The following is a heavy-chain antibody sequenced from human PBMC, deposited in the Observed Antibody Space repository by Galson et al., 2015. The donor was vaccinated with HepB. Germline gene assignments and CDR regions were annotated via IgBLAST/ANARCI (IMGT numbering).Heavy chain of an antibody. D-gene: IGHD6-6*01. V-gene: IGHV3-21*01. Sequence: SLRLSCASSGFTFSSYIMSWGRHAPGKGLEWVSSISSSSSYIYYAGSVKGRFTISRDNAKNSLYLQMNSLRAEDTAVYYCAKWRYSSSSGNYFDYWGQGTLVTVSS. CDR2: ISSSSSYI. J-gene: IGHJ4*02. CDR1: GFTFSSYI. CDR3: AKWRYSSSSGNYFDY.